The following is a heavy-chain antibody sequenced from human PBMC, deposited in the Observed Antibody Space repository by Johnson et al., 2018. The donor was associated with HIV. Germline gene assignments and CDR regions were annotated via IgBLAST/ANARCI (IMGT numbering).Heavy chain of an antibody. CDR1: GFTFSDAW. CDR2: VKSKTDGGTI. Sequence: VQLVESGGGLVKPGGSLRLSCAASGFTFSDAWMNWVRQAPGKGLEWVGRVKSKTDGGTIDYAAPVKGRFSISRDDSKNTLYLQMNSLKTEETAVYYCTRGRKYRDAADGLDNDAFDRWGQGTLVTVSS. CDR3: TRGRKYRDAADGLDNDAFDR. D-gene: IGHD6-13*01. V-gene: IGHV3-15*01. J-gene: IGHJ3*02.